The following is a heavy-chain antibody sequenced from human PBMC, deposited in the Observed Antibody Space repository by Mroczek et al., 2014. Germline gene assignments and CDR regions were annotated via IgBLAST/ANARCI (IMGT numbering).Heavy chain of an antibody. CDR3: ASGADDSSGYFGWGTFDY. CDR1: GYSFTSYW. J-gene: IGHJ4*02. V-gene: IGHV5-51*03. Sequence: VQLVQSGAEVKKPGESLKISCKGSGYSFTSYWIGWVRQMPGKGLEWMGIIYPGDSDTRYSPSFQGQVTISADKSISTAYLQWSSLKASDTAMYYCASGADDSSGYFGWGTFDYWGQGTLVTVSS. D-gene: IGHD3-22*01. CDR2: IYPGDSDT.